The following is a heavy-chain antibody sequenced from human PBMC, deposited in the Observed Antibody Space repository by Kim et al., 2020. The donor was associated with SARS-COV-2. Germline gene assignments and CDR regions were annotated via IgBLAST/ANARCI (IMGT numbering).Heavy chain of an antibody. Sequence: SVKVSCKASRDTFSTYSISWVRQAPGQGLEWMGRIPSIAIANYAQKFQDRVTITADKFTTTAYMELSTLRSEDTAVYYCARDDLTGTTYRPLDSWGQGTLVTVSS. V-gene: IGHV1-69*04. J-gene: IGHJ4*02. CDR1: RDTFSTYS. D-gene: IGHD1-20*01. CDR2: IPSIAIA. CDR3: ARDDLTGTTYRPLDS.